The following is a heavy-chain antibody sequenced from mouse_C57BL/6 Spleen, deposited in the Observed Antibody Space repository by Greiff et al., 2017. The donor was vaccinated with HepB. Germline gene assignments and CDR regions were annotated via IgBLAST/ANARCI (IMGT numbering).Heavy chain of an antibody. CDR2: IYPGDGDT. V-gene: IGHV1-82*01. D-gene: IGHD1-1*01. J-gene: IGHJ2*01. CDR1: GYAFSSSW. CDR3: ARWDYGSSYDY. Sequence: SGPELVKPGASVKISCKASGYAFSSSWMNWVKQRPGKGLEWIGRIYPGDGDTNYNGKFKGKATLTADKSSSTAYMQLSSLTSEDSAVYFCARWDYGSSYDYWGQGTTLTVSS.